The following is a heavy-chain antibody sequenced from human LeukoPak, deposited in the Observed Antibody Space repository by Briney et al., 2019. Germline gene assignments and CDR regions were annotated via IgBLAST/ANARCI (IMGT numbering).Heavy chain of an antibody. Sequence: PGGSLRLSCAASGFTFRSYAMTWVRQAPGKGLEWVSAISGSGGSTYYADSVKGRFTISRDNSKNTLYLQMNSLRAEDTAVYYCAKSILPTVVNHYFDYWGQGTLVTVSS. V-gene: IGHV3-23*01. CDR1: GFTFRSYA. CDR3: AKSILPTVVNHYFDY. D-gene: IGHD4-23*01. CDR2: ISGSGGST. J-gene: IGHJ4*02.